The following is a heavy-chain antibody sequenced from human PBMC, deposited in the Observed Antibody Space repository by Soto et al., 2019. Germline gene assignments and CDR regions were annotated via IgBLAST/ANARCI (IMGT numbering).Heavy chain of an antibody. CDR3: ARHGYCSGGSFYSTYYYGMDV. CDR1: GYSVSSYW. V-gene: IGHV5-51*01. Sequence: XESLNISCTGCGYSVSSYWIAWVRQMPGQGLEWMGIIYPDDSDTRYSPSFQGQVTMSADKSINTAYLQWSSLKASDTAIYYCARHGYCSGGSFYSTYYYGMDVWGQGTTVTVSS. CDR2: IYPDDSDT. D-gene: IGHD2-15*01. J-gene: IGHJ6*02.